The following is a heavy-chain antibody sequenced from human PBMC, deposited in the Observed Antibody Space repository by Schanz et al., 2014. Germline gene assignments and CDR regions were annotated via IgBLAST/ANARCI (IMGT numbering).Heavy chain of an antibody. CDR2: LSSDSRHV. V-gene: IGHV3-21*06. D-gene: IGHD1-1*01. CDR3: ARDGIAATTDFEY. J-gene: IGHJ4*02. Sequence: EVQLVESGGGLVKPGGSLRLSCVASGFIFSSYNMNWVRQSPGKGLEWVSFLSSDSRHVYYVESAKGRFTISRDNAKNSLYLQMDSLRGDDTDVYYCARDGIAATTDFEYWGQGVLVTVSS. CDR1: GFIFSSYN.